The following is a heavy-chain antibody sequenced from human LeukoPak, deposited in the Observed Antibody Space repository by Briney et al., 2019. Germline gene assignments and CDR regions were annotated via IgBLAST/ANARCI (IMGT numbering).Heavy chain of an antibody. CDR2: ISGSGGST. CDR3: AKGDGSSNSCYSGY. CDR1: GFTFSSYA. J-gene: IGHJ4*02. V-gene: IGHV3-23*01. D-gene: IGHD2-2*02. Sequence: GGSLRLSCAASGFTFSSYAMSWVRQAPGKGLEWVSAISGSGGSTYYADSVKGRFTISRDNSKNTLYLQMNSLRAEDTAVYYCAKGDGSSNSCYSGYWGQGTLVTVSS.